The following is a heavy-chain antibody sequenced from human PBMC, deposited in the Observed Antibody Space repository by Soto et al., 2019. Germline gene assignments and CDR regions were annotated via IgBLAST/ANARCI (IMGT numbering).Heavy chain of an antibody. Sequence: QLVQSGVEMKNPGASVKVSCKASGYTFTSYGISWVRQAPGQGLEWMGWISGFNDDTNHAQKFKGRVTVTKVTSTSTAYMELRSLKSDDTAMYYCARSGSYYPARNWFGPWGQGTLVIVSS. CDR2: ISGFNDDT. J-gene: IGHJ5*02. CDR3: ARSGSYYPARNWFGP. CDR1: GYTFTSYG. D-gene: IGHD3-10*01. V-gene: IGHV1-18*01.